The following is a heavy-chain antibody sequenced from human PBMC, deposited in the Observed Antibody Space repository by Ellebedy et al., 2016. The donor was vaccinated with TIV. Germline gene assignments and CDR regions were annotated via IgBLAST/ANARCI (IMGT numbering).Heavy chain of an antibody. V-gene: IGHV3-7*03. CDR1: GFTFSSYW. Sequence: GESLKISCAASGFTFSSYWMSWVRQAPGKGLEWVANIKQDGSEKYYVDSMKGRFTIARDNAKNSLYLQMNSLKVEDTAVYYCACFLAGRIYWGQGTLVTVSS. CDR2: IKQDGSEK. CDR3: ACFLAGRIY. J-gene: IGHJ4*02. D-gene: IGHD3-10*01.